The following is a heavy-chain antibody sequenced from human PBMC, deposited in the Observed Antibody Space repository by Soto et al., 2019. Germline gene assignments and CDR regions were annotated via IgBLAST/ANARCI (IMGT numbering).Heavy chain of an antibody. CDR3: ATYSDTYLNWLDR. Sequence: EPLSLISTYSSASIKSYYCAMIRQPAGKGLEWIGRVFASGTTNYNPSLRNRITMSVDTSRNQFSLEMRSMTAADTAVYSWATYSDTYLNWLDRWAQGILVTVSS. D-gene: IGHD5-18*01. CDR2: VFASGTT. CDR1: SASIKSYY. J-gene: IGHJ5*02. V-gene: IGHV4-4*07.